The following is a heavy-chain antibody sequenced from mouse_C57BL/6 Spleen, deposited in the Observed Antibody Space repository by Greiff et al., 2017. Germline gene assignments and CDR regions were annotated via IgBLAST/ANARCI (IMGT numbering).Heavy chain of an antibody. V-gene: IGHV3-6*01. Sequence: DVKLQESGPGLVKPSQSLSLTCSVTGYSITSGYYWNWIRQFPGNKLEWMGYISYDGSNNYNPSLKNRISITRDTSKNQFFLKLNSVTTEDTATYYCARGVGYYYAMDYWGQGTSVTVSS. CDR2: ISYDGSN. CDR1: GYSITSGYY. CDR3: ARGVGYYYAMDY. J-gene: IGHJ4*01. D-gene: IGHD2-2*01.